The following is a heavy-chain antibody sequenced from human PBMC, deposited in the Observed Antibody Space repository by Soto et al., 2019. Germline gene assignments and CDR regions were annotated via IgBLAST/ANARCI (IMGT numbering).Heavy chain of an antibody. CDR3: AREMATIRAYYYYYGMDV. Sequence: QVQLVQSGAEVKKPGSSVKVSCKASGGTFSSYAISWVRQAPGQGLEWMGGIIPIFGTANYAQKFQGRVTITADESTSTAYMELSSLRSADTAVYYCAREMATIRAYYYYYGMDVWGQGTTVTVSS. CDR1: GGTFSSYA. D-gene: IGHD5-12*01. J-gene: IGHJ6*02. CDR2: IIPIFGTA. V-gene: IGHV1-69*01.